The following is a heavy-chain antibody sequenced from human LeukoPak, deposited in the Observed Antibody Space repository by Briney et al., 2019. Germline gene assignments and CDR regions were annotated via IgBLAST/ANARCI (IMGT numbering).Heavy chain of an antibody. CDR1: GGSISSSNW. Sequence: PSGTLSLTCAVSGGSISSSNWWSWVRQPPGKGLEWIGEIYHSGSTNYNPSLKSRVTMSVDTSKNQFSLKLSSVTAADTAVYYCARDRWRYCSSTSCFESNAFDIWGQGTMVTVSS. CDR3: ARDRWRYCSSTSCFESNAFDI. J-gene: IGHJ3*02. CDR2: IYHSGST. V-gene: IGHV4-4*02. D-gene: IGHD2-2*01.